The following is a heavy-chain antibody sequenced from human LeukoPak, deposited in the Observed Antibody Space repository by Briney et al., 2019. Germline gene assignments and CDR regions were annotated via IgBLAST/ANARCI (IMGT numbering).Heavy chain of an antibody. D-gene: IGHD3-9*01. Sequence: QTGGSLRLSCAASGFSFSSFWMHWVRQAPGKGLVWVSGIKSDGAGTSYVDSVKGRFTISRENAKHTLDLQMNSLRAEDTAVYYCAKENYDIVTGYPYHYFDYWGQGTLVTVSS. J-gene: IGHJ4*02. V-gene: IGHV3-74*01. CDR3: AKENYDIVTGYPYHYFDY. CDR2: IKSDGAGT. CDR1: GFSFSSFW.